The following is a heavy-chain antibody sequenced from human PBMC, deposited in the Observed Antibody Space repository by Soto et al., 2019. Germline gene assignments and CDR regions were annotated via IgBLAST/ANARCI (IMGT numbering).Heavy chain of an antibody. D-gene: IGHD2-21*02. J-gene: IGHJ4*02. CDR2: IFHSGST. Sequence: SETLSLTCAVSGGSISSGGYSWSWLRQPPGKGLEWIGYIFHSGSTYYNPSLKSRVTISVDGSKNHFSLELNSVTAADTAVYYCARLGGYYQAFDQWGQGSLVTVSS. V-gene: IGHV4-30-2*02. CDR1: GGSISSGGYS. CDR3: ARLGGYYQAFDQ.